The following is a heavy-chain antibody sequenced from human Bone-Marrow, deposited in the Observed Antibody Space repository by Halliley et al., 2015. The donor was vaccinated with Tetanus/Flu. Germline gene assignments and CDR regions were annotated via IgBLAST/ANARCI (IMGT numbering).Heavy chain of an antibody. D-gene: IGHD3-10*01. CDR2: ISHSGNT. J-gene: IGHJ4*02. CDR1: GGSIRSYY. Sequence: TLSLTCTVSGGSIRSYYWSWIRQPPGKGLEWIGYISHSGNTNYKPSLKSRVTISIDTSKNQFSLKVSSVTAADTAVYYCARSDYGSAVSLHDWGQGTLDSVSS. V-gene: IGHV4-59*01. CDR3: ARSDYGSAVSLHD.